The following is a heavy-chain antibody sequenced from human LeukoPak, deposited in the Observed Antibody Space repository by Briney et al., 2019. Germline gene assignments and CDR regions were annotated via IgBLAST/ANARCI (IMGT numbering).Heavy chain of an antibody. V-gene: IGHV3-30*18. J-gene: IGHJ4*02. CDR1: GFTFSSYG. Sequence: GGSLRLSCAASGFTFSSYGMHWVRQAPGKGLEWVAVISYDGSNKYYADSVKGRFTISRDNSKNTLYLQMNSLRAEDTAVYYCAKARIQLWLVLGWGQGTLVTVSA. CDR3: AKARIQLWLVLG. D-gene: IGHD5-18*01. CDR2: ISYDGSNK.